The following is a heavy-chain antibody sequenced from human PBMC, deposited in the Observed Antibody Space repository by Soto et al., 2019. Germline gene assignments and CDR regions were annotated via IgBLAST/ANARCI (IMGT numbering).Heavy chain of an antibody. J-gene: IGHJ3*02. CDR1: GGSISSGDYY. CDR3: ARALTIHEDAFDI. Sequence: QVQLQESGPGLVKPSQTLSLTCTVSGGSISSGDYYWSWIRQPPGKRLEWIGYIYYSGSTYYNPSLKSRVTISVDTSKNQFSLKLSSVTAADTAVYYCARALTIHEDAFDIWGQGTMVTVSS. CDR2: IYYSGST. V-gene: IGHV4-30-4*01. D-gene: IGHD2-21*01.